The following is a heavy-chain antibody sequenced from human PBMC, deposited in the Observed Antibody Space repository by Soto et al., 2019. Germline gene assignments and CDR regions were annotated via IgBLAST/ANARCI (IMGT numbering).Heavy chain of an antibody. CDR3: ARAVSSSSPGQFDY. CDR1: GGSISSGGYY. V-gene: IGHV4-31*03. CDR2: IYYSGST. Sequence: QVQLQESGPGLVKPSQTLSLTCTVSGGSISSGGYYWSWIRQHPGKGLEWSGYIYYSGSTYYNPSLKSRVTISVDTSKNQCSLKVSSVTAADTAVYYCARAVSSSSPGQFDYWGQGTLVTVSS. D-gene: IGHD6-13*01. J-gene: IGHJ4*02.